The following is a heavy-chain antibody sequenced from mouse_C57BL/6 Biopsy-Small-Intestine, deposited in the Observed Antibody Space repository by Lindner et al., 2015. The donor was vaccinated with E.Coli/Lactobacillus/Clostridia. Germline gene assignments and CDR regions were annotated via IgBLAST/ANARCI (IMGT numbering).Heavy chain of an antibody. J-gene: IGHJ3*01. Sequence: VQLQESGTELVKPGASVKLSCTASGFNIKGYYIHWVKQRTEQGLEWIGRIDPEDGETEYAPRFQGKATVSADTSSNTAYLQLSGLTSEDTAVYYCAPPFAYWGQGTLVTVSA. CDR2: IDPEDGET. V-gene: IGHV14-2*01. CDR3: APPFAY. CDR1: GFNIKGYY.